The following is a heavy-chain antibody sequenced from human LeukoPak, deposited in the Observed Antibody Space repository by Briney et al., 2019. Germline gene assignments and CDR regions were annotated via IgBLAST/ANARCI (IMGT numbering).Heavy chain of an antibody. CDR3: AKDSYSSSWYYFDY. CDR1: GFTFVSFA. D-gene: IGHD6-13*01. CDR2: ITGNGVGT. J-gene: IGHJ4*02. Sequence: GGSLRLSCSASGFTFVSFAMHWFRKAPGKGLEYVSAITGNGVGTYYADSVKGRFTISRDNSKNTLYLQMSSLRTEDTAVYYCAKDSYSSSWYYFDYWGQGTLVTVSS. V-gene: IGHV3-64D*06.